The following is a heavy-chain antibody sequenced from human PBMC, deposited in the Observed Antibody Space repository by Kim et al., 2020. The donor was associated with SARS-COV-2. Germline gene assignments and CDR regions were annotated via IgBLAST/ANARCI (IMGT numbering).Heavy chain of an antibody. D-gene: IGHD2-2*03. CDR2: ISGSGGST. V-gene: IGHV3-23*01. CDR1: GFTFSSYA. J-gene: IGHJ6*02. CDR3: AKGRRTESGYCSSTSCRYCYYYGMDV. Sequence: GGSLRLSCAASGFTFSSYAMSWVRQAPGKGLEWVSAISGSGGSTYYADSVKGRFTISRDNSKNTLYLQMNSLRAEDTAVYYCAKGRRTESGYCSSTSCRYCYYYGMDVWGQGTTVTVSS.